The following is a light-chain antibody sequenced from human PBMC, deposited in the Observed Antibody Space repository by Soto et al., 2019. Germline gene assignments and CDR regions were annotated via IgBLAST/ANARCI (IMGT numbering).Light chain of an antibody. CDR3: QQRSNWPLT. J-gene: IGKJ4*01. V-gene: IGKV3-11*01. CDR2: DAS. CDR1: QSVGSY. Sequence: EIVLTQSPATLSLSPGERATLSCRASQSVGSYLAWYQHKPGQAPRLLIYDASNRATGIPARFSGSGSGTDFTLTISSLEPEDSAVYYCQQRSNWPLTFGGGTKMEIK.